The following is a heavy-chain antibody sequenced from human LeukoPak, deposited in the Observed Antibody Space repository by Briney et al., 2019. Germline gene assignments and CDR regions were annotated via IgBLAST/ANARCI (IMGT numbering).Heavy chain of an antibody. D-gene: IGHD2-15*01. J-gene: IGHJ4*02. CDR2: ISGSGGST. CDR1: GFTFSSYA. CDR3: AKGREVRYCSGGSCFDFDY. V-gene: IGHV3-23*01. Sequence: GGSLRLSCAASGFTFSSYAMSWVRQAPGKGLEWVSAISGSGGSTYYADSVKGRFTISRDNSKNTLYLQMNSLRAEDTAVYYCAKGREVRYCSGGSCFDFDYWGQGTLVTVPS.